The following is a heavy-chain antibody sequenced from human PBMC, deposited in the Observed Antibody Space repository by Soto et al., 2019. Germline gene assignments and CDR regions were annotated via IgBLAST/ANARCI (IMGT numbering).Heavy chain of an antibody. D-gene: IGHD1-1*01. V-gene: IGHV3-48*02. CDR1: GFIFTSDS. J-gene: IGHJ6*02. CDR2: ITASTTTI. Sequence: EVELVESGGGLVQPGGSLRLSCAGSGFIFTSDSLNWVRQAPGKGLEWVSFITASTTTIYYADSVKGRFTISRDNAKNSVYLQMNSLRDEDTAVYYCARDGRRGYDMDVWGQGTTVTVSS. CDR3: ARDGRRGYDMDV.